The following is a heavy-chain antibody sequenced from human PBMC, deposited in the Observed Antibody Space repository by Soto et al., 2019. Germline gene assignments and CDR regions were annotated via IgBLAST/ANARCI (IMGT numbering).Heavy chain of an antibody. Sequence: AVKVSCKACGCTFTRSAVQWVRQARGQRLEWIGWIVVGSGNTNYAQKFQERVTITRDMSTSTAYMELSSLRSEDTAVYYCAAGGYPSYGMDVWGQGTTVTVSS. D-gene: IGHD6-25*01. J-gene: IGHJ6*02. CDR1: GCTFTRSA. CDR3: AAGGYPSYGMDV. V-gene: IGHV1-58*01. CDR2: IVVGSGNT.